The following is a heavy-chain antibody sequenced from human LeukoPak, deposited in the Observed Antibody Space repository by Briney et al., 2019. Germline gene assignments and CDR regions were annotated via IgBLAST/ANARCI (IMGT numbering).Heavy chain of an antibody. Sequence: PGGSRTLACPAYAFTFSSFSMNCVRQAPGKWLEWASSISSSSSYICYAGSVKGRFTISRDNAKNSLYLQMNSVRAEDTAVYYCARDRECSGGSCYYPDYYFDYWGQGTLVTVSS. D-gene: IGHD2-15*01. V-gene: IGHV3-21*01. CDR1: AFTFSSFS. CDR2: ISSSSSYI. J-gene: IGHJ4*02. CDR3: ARDRECSGGSCYYPDYYFDY.